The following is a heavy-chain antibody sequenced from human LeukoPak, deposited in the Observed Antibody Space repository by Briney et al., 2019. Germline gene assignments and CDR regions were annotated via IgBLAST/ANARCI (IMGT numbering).Heavy chain of an antibody. CDR1: GVSISSYY. CDR3: ARVGYYGPGSYYRDYFEY. Sequence: PSETLSLTCTVSGVSISSYYWTWIRQPPGKGLEWIGFISNSAITDYNPSLKSRVTISIDTSKNQFSLKLNSVTAADTAVYYCARVGYYGPGSYYRDYFEYWGQGTLVTVSS. J-gene: IGHJ4*02. CDR2: ISNSAIT. V-gene: IGHV4-59*01. D-gene: IGHD3-10*01.